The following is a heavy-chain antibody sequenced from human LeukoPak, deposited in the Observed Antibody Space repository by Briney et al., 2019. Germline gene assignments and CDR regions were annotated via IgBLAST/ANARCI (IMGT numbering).Heavy chain of an antibody. D-gene: IGHD6-19*01. Sequence: PGGSLRLSCAASGFTFSSYWMSWVRQAPGKGLEWVSSVSTSSSYIYYADSVKGRFTISRDNAKNSLYLQMNSLRAEDTAVYYCARGYSSGWYLVGWFDPWGQGTLVTVSS. J-gene: IGHJ5*02. CDR2: VSTSSSYI. V-gene: IGHV3-21*01. CDR3: ARGYSSGWYLVGWFDP. CDR1: GFTFSSYW.